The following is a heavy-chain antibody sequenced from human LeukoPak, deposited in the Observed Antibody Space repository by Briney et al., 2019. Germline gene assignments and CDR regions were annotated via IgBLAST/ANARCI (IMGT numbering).Heavy chain of an antibody. CDR3: AKDLFGGSPYAFDI. J-gene: IGHJ3*02. Sequence: PGGSLRLSCAASGFTFSTYSMNWVRQAPGKGLEWVSAISSNSRYIYYADSVKGRFTISRDNSKSTLYLQMNSLRAEDTAVYYCAKDLFGGSPYAFDIWGQGTMVTVSS. CDR1: GFTFSTYS. V-gene: IGHV3-21*01. D-gene: IGHD3-10*01. CDR2: ISSNSRYI.